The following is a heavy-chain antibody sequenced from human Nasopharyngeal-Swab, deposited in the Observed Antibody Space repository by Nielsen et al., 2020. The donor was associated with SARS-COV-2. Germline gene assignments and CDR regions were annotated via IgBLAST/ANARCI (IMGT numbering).Heavy chain of an antibody. Sequence: GGSLRLSCVASGYSFRTYGMSWVRQAPGKGLEWVAAIVGSGDISGSGGNTYYADSVKGRFTISRDNSKNTLSLQMNSLRAEDTAVYYCAKDLRGPYFFWGQGILVTVSS. CDR1: GYSFRTYG. J-gene: IGHJ4*02. D-gene: IGHD2/OR15-2a*01. CDR3: AKDLRGPYFF. V-gene: IGHV3-23*01. CDR2: IVGSGDISGSGGNT.